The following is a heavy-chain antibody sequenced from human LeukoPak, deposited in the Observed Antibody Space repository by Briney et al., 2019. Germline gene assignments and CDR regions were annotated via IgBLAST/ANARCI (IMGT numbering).Heavy chain of an antibody. V-gene: IGHV4-61*02. CDR1: GGSISSGSYY. D-gene: IGHD3-3*01. Sequence: SETLSLTCTVSGGSISSGSYYWSWIRQPAGKGREWIGRIYTSGSTNYNPSLKSRATISVDTSKNKFSLKLSSVTAADTAVYYCARGRDFWSGYYTYYYMDVWGKGTTVTVSS. CDR2: IYTSGST. J-gene: IGHJ6*03. CDR3: ARGRDFWSGYYTYYYMDV.